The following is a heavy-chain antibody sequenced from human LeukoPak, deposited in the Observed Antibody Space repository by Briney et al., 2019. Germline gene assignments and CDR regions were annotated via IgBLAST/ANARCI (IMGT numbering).Heavy chain of an antibody. Sequence: GGSLRLSCAASGFTFSSYAMSWVRQAPGKGLEWVSAISGSGGSTYYADPVKGRFTISRDNSKNTLYLQMNSLRAEDTAVYYCAKDRASSGWYGAHDYWGQGTLVTVSS. CDR1: GFTFSSYA. D-gene: IGHD6-19*01. J-gene: IGHJ4*02. V-gene: IGHV3-23*01. CDR2: ISGSGGST. CDR3: AKDRASSGWYGAHDY.